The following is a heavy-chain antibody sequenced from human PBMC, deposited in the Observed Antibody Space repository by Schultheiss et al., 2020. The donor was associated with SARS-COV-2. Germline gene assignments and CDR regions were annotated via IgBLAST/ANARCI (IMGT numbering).Heavy chain of an antibody. CDR3: ARDAKWRVVPGYSMDV. CDR1: GFTFSSYA. Sequence: GGSLRLSCAASGFTFSSYAMSWVRQAPGKGLEYVCGFGSNGASTYYADFVKGRVTLSRDNSKNTLYLQMNSLTTEDTAMYYCARDAKWRVVPGYSMDVWGKGTTVTVSS. J-gene: IGHJ6*03. D-gene: IGHD6-19*01. CDR2: FGSNGAST. V-gene: IGHV3-64*04.